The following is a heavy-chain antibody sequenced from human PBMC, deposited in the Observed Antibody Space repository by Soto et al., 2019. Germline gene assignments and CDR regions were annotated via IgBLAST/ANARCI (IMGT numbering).Heavy chain of an antibody. CDR2: ISYDGSDK. CDR1: GFTFSSYG. Sequence: QVQLVESGGGVVQPGRSLRVSCAASGFTFSSYGMNWVRQAPGKGLEWVARISYDGSDKYYADSVKGRFTISRDNSKNTLYMQMNSLRGEDTAVYYCAKNPESYAWGLEGYCDYWGQGTLVTVSS. CDR3: AKNPESYAWGLEGYCDY. D-gene: IGHD3-16*01. V-gene: IGHV3-30*18. J-gene: IGHJ4*02.